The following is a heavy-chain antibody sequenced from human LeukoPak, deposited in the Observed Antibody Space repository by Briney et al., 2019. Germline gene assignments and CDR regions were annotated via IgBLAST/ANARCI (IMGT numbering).Heavy chain of an antibody. V-gene: IGHV4-34*01. D-gene: IGHD3-10*01. CDR2: INHSGST. CDR3: ARGGRVGVGYYGSGNYYYNY. J-gene: IGHJ4*02. Sequence: PSETLSLTCAVYGGSFSGYYRSWIRQPPGKGLEWIGEINHSGSTNYNPSLKSRVTISVDTSKNQFSLKLTSVTAADTAVYYCARGGRVGVGYYGSGNYYYNYWGQGTLVTVSS. CDR1: GGSFSGYY.